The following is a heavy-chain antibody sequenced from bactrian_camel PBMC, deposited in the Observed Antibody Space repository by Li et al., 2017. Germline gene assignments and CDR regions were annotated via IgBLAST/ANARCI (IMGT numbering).Heavy chain of an antibody. V-gene: IGHV3S55*01. Sequence: HVQLVESGGGSVQAGGSLRLSCAASFGNYCMGWYRQAPGKDRAKVALVEADGTTTYAESVEGRFTASQDNAKNTLYLHMNSLKPEDTAMYYCAADYGCLTAIHNLEVISVRYWGQGTQVTVS. J-gene: IGHJ4*01. CDR2: VEADGTT. D-gene: IGHD1*01. CDR3: AADYGCLTAIHNLEVISVRY. CDR1: FGNYC.